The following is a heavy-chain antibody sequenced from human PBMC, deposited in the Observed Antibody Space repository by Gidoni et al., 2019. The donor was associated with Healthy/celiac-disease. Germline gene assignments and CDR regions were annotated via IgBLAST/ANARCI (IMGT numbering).Heavy chain of an antibody. J-gene: IGHJ4*02. D-gene: IGHD6-19*01. V-gene: IGHV5-51*03. CDR3: ARRPTSIAVAGRWDY. CDR2: IYPGDSDT. Sequence: EVQLVQSGAEVKKPGEPLQISCKGSGYRFTTYWIGWVRQMPGKGLEWRGLIYPGDSDTRYSPSFQGQVTISVDKSISTAYLQWSSLKASDTAMYYCARRPTSIAVAGRWDYWGQGTLVTVSS. CDR1: GYRFTTYW.